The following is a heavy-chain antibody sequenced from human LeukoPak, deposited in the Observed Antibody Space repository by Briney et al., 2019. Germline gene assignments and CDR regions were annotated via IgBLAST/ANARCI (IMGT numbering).Heavy chain of an antibody. V-gene: IGHV3-74*01. Sequence: GSRRLSCAASGFTFNNYWMHWVRQVPGKGLVWVSRTRTDGLETSYADSVKGRFTVARDNAKNTLYLEMNRLRVEDTAVYYCARDNAYMFDFWGQGTQVTVSS. CDR2: TRTDGLET. D-gene: IGHD4-11*01. CDR3: ARDNAYMFDF. J-gene: IGHJ4*02. CDR1: GFTFNNYW.